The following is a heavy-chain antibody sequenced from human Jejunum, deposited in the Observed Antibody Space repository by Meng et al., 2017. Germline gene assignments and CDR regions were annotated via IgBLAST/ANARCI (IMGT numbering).Heavy chain of an antibody. Sequence: GESLKTSCVIPGFSVSDYYMSWVRQAPGKGLEWLSVIYYSGTTYYAASVEGRFTISRDTSKNTLYLQMNSLRAEDTAIYYCARGPPPDGSNPSYLDYWGQGTLVTVSS. CDR1: GFSVSDYY. CDR3: ARGPPPDGSNPSYLDY. V-gene: IGHV3-53*01. CDR2: IYYSGTT. D-gene: IGHD5-24*01. J-gene: IGHJ4*02.